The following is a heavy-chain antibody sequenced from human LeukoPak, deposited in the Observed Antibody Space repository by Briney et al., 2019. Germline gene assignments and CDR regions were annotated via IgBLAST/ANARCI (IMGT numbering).Heavy chain of an antibody. CDR1: VGSISSYY. Sequence: SETLSLTCTVSVGSISSYYWSWIREPPGKGLERIGYIDYSGSTNYNPSLKSRVTISVDTSKNQFSLKLSSVTAADTAVYYRARLHDSSGYRDLRNYYMNVWGKGTTVTVSS. J-gene: IGHJ6*03. CDR3: ARLHDSSGYRDLRNYYMNV. V-gene: IGHV4-59*08. CDR2: IDYSGST. D-gene: IGHD3-22*01.